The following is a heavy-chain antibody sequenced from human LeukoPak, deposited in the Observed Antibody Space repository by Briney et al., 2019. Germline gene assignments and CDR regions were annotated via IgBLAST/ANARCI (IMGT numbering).Heavy chain of an antibody. V-gene: IGHV4-38-2*02. J-gene: IGHJ5*02. CDR1: GYSISSGYY. CDR3: ARDYAGTPDWFDP. Sequence: SETLSLTCAVSGYSISSGYYWGWIRQPPGKGLEWIGSIYHSGSAYYNPSLTSRVPISVDTSKNQFSLKLSSVTAADTAVYYCARDYAGTPDWFDPWGQGTLVTVSS. CDR2: IYHSGSA. D-gene: IGHD1-7*01.